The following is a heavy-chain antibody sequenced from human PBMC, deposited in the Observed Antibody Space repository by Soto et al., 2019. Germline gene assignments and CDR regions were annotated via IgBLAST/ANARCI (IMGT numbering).Heavy chain of an antibody. CDR2: IYYSGST. CDR3: ARDNGDFDY. D-gene: IGHD4-17*01. J-gene: IGHJ4*02. CDR1: GGSISSYY. Sequence: PSETLSLTCPVSGGSISSYYWSWIRQPPGKGLEWIGYIYYSGSTNYNPSLKSRVTLSVDTSKNQFSLKLSSVTAADTAVYYCARDNGDFDYWGQGTLVTVSS. V-gene: IGHV4-59*01.